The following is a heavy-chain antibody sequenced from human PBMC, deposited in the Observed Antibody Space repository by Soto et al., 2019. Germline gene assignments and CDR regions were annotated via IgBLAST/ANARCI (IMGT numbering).Heavy chain of an antibody. J-gene: IGHJ4*02. Sequence: GGSLRLSCEASGFIFSNYWMRWVRQTPGTGLVWVSRISNDGSITNYADSVKGRFTISRDNAKNTLYLQMNSLRAEDTAVYYCAKDLTWNQADYWGQGALVTVSS. D-gene: IGHD1-1*01. V-gene: IGHV3-74*01. CDR1: GFIFSNYW. CDR2: ISNDGSIT. CDR3: AKDLTWNQADY.